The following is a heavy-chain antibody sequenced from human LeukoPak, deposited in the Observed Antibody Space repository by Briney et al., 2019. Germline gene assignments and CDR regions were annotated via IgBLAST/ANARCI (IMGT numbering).Heavy chain of an antibody. Sequence: PSETLSLTCAVYGGSFSGYYWSWIRQPPGTGLEWIGEINHSGSTNYNPSLKSRVTISVDTSKNQFSLKLSSVTAADTAVYYCARDLPYYYGSGSPRFDYWGQGTLVTVSS. CDR3: ARDLPYYYGSGSPRFDY. D-gene: IGHD3-10*01. V-gene: IGHV4-34*01. J-gene: IGHJ4*02. CDR1: GGSFSGYY. CDR2: INHSGST.